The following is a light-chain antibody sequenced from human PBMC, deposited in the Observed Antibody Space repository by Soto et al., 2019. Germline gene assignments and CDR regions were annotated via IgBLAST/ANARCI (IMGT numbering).Light chain of an antibody. Sequence: QSVLTQPASVSGSPGQSITISCTGTSSDVGGYKYVSWYQQYPGKAPKLMMYEVSNRPSGVSNRFSDSKSGNTASLTISGLQAEDEADYCCSSYTSSSPCVFGTGTKVTVL. CDR1: SSDVGGYKY. CDR3: SSYTSSSPCV. V-gene: IGLV2-14*01. J-gene: IGLJ1*01. CDR2: EVS.